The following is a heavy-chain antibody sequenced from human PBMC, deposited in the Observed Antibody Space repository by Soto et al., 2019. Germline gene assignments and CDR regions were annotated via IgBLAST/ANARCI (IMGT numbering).Heavy chain of an antibody. J-gene: IGHJ6*02. CDR2: IYYSGST. CDR1: GGSVSSGGYY. V-gene: IGHV4-31*03. D-gene: IGHD3-9*01. Sequence: KPSETLSLTCTVSGGSVSSGGYYWSWIRQHPGKGLEWIGYIYYSGSTYYNPSLKSRVTISVDTSKNQFSLKLSSVTAADTAVYYCARGGYYDILTGASYYYYGMDVWGQGTTVTVSS. CDR3: ARGGYYDILTGASYYYYGMDV.